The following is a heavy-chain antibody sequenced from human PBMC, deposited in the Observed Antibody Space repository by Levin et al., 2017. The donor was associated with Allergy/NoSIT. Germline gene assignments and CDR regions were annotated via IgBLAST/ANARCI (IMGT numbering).Heavy chain of an antibody. CDR2: ISYDGSNK. J-gene: IGHJ4*02. CDR1: GFTFSSYG. V-gene: IGHV3-30*03. CDR3: ATDFYGDYETH. Sequence: GESLKISCAASGFTFSSYGMHWVRQAPGKGLEWVAVISYDGSNKYYADSVKGRFTISRDNSKNTLYLQMNSLRAEDTAVYYCATDFYGDYETHWGQGTLVTVSS. D-gene: IGHD4-17*01.